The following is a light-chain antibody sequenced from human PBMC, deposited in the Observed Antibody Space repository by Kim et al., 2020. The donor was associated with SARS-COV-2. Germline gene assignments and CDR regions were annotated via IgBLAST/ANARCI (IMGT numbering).Light chain of an antibody. J-gene: IGLJ3*02. CDR3: SSYTSSSTWV. V-gene: IGLV2-14*03. Sequence: QSVLTQPASVSGSPGQSITLSCTGTTSDVGGYNYVSWYQQHPGKAPKLMIYDVSNRPSGVSNRFSGSKSGHTASLTISGLQAEDEADYYCSSYTSSSTWVIGGGTQLIIL. CDR2: DVS. CDR1: TSDVGGYNY.